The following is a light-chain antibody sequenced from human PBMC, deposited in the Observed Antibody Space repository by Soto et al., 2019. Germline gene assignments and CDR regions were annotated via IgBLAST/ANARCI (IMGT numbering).Light chain of an antibody. CDR2: GAS. V-gene: IGKV3-20*01. Sequence: EIVLTQSPGTLSLSPGERATLSCRASQSVSSSYLAWYQQKPGQAPRLLIYGASSRATGIPDRFSGSGSGTDIPLTITRLEPEDCAVYYSQQYGSSPGYTFGQGTTLEIK. CDR3: QQYGSSPGYT. CDR1: QSVSSSY. J-gene: IGKJ2*01.